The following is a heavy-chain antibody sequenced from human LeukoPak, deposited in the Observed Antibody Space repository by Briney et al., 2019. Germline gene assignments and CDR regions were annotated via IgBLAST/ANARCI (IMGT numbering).Heavy chain of an antibody. CDR2: IYHSGST. CDR3: ASNTELRSYYFDY. CDR1: GGSISSGGYY. Sequence: SQTLSLTCTVSGGSISSGGYYWSWIRQPPGKGLEWIGYIYHSGSTYYNPSLKSRVTISVDRSKNQFSLKLSSVTAADTAVYYCASNTELRSYYFDYWGQGTLVTVSS. V-gene: IGHV4-30-2*01. J-gene: IGHJ4*02. D-gene: IGHD1-7*01.